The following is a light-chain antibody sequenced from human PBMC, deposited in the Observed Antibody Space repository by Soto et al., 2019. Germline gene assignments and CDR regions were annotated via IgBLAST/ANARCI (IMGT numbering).Light chain of an antibody. CDR1: SSDIGGYDY. CDR2: EVT. Sequence: QPSLTQPPSASGSRGQSATISCTGTSSDIGGYDYVSWYQQHPGKAPKLMVYEVTKRPSGVPDRFSGSKSGNTASLTVFGLQAEDEADYYCRSYAGSNSFVFGTGTKVTV. J-gene: IGLJ1*01. V-gene: IGLV2-8*01. CDR3: RSYAGSNSFV.